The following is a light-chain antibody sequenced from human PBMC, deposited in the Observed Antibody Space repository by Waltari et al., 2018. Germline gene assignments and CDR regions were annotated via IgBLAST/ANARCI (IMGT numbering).Light chain of an antibody. CDR1: QSVRRT. Sequence: EIVLTQSPGTLSLSPGETATLSCRASQSVRRTLAWYQQTPGQAPRRLSYGASSRATGSPDRFSGSGSGTYFSLTISRLEPEDFAVYYCQHYVRLPVTFGQGTRVEIK. CDR3: QHYVRLPVT. CDR2: GAS. V-gene: IGKV3-20*01. J-gene: IGKJ1*01.